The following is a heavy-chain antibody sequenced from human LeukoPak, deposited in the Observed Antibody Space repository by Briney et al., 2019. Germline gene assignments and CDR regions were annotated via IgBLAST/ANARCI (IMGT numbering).Heavy chain of an antibody. Sequence: GGSLRLSCAASGFTFSSYSMNWVRQAPGKGLEWVAFIRYDGSNKYYADSVKGRFTISRDNSKNTLYLQMNSLRAEDTAVYYCAINADVAIDYWGQGTLVTVSS. CDR1: GFTFSSYS. J-gene: IGHJ4*02. V-gene: IGHV3-30*02. CDR3: AINADVAIDY. D-gene: IGHD2-15*01. CDR2: IRYDGSNK.